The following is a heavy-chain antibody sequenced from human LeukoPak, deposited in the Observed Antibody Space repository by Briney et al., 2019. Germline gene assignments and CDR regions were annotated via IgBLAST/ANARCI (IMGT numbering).Heavy chain of an antibody. D-gene: IGHD5-18*01. Sequence: ASVKVSCKASGYTFTSYGISWVRQAPGQGLEWMGWISAYNGNTNYAQKLQGRVTMTTDTSTSTAYMELSSLRSEDTAVYYRARGPIQLWLLNWGQGTLVTVSS. CDR1: GYTFTSYG. J-gene: IGHJ4*02. CDR2: ISAYNGNT. CDR3: ARGPIQLWLLN. V-gene: IGHV1-18*01.